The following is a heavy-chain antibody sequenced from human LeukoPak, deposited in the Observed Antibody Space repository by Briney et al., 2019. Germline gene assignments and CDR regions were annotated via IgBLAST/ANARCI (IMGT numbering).Heavy chain of an antibody. CDR3: ARVPDGGNDAFDI. Sequence: KSSETLSLTCAVYGGSFSGYYWSWIRQPPGKGLEWIGGINHSGSTNYNPSLKSRVTISVDTSKNQFSLKLSSVTAADTAVYYCARVPDGGNDAFDIWGQGTMVTVSS. V-gene: IGHV4-34*01. D-gene: IGHD2-8*02. CDR1: GGSFSGYY. CDR2: INHSGST. J-gene: IGHJ3*02.